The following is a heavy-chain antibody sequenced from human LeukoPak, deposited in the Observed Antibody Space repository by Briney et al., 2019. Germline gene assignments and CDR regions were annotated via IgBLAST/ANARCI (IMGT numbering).Heavy chain of an antibody. D-gene: IGHD3-16*01. Sequence: SGGSLRLSCAASGFTFSSYSMTWVRQAPGKGLEWVSSISSSSSYIYYADSVKGRFTISRDNAKNSLYPQMHSLRAEDTAVYYCARDLIIWGASLLGAFDIWGQGTMVTVSS. CDR3: ARDLIIWGASLLGAFDI. J-gene: IGHJ3*02. CDR1: GFTFSSYS. V-gene: IGHV3-21*01. CDR2: ISSSSSYI.